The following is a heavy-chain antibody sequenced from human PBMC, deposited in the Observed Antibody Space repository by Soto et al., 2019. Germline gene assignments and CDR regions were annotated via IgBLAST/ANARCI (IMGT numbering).Heavy chain of an antibody. V-gene: IGHV3-15*07. CDR1: GLTISNAW. CDR2: IKTNTVGGTT. D-gene: IGHD2-15*01. CDR3: TTGSVEGV. J-gene: IGHJ6*02. Sequence: EVQLVDSGGGFIYPGGSLRLSCAASGLTISNAWMNWVRQAPGKGLEWVGRIKTNTVGGTTDYAAAVKGRFTVSRDDSKNTLYLQMNSRKTEDTAVYYCTTGSVEGVWGQGTRVTVSS.